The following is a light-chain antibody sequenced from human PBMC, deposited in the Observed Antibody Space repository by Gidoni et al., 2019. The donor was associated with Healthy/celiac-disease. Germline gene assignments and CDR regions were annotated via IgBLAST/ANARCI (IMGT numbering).Light chain of an antibody. CDR1: QSVLYSSNNKNY. Sequence: IVMTQSPDSLAVSLGERATINCKSSQSVLYSSNNKNYLAWYQQKPGQPPKLLIYWASTRESGVHDRFSGSGSGTDFTLTISSLQAEDVAVYYCQQYYNTPYTFGQGTKLEIK. V-gene: IGKV4-1*01. J-gene: IGKJ2*01. CDR3: QQYYNTPYT. CDR2: WAS.